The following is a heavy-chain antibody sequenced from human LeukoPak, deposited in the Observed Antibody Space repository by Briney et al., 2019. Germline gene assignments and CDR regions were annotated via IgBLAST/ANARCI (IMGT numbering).Heavy chain of an antibody. J-gene: IGHJ4*02. CDR3: QLTGHPFDY. D-gene: IGHD3-9*01. V-gene: IGHV4-39*01. CDR1: GGSISSSSYY. CDR2: IYYSGST. Sequence: SETLSLTCTVPGGSISSSSYYWGWIRQPPGKGLEWIGSIYYSGSTYYNPSLKSRVTISVDTSKNQFSLKLSSVTAADTAVYYCQLTGHPFDYWGQGTLVTVSS.